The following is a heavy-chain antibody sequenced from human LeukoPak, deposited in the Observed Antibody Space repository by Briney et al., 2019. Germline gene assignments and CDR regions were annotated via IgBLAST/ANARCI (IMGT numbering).Heavy chain of an antibody. CDR1: GFTFSNYW. V-gene: IGHV3-7*01. D-gene: IGHD6-19*01. J-gene: IGHJ3*02. CDR2: IEQDGSEK. Sequence: GGSLRLSCAASGFTFSNYWMSWVRQAPGKGLEWVANIEQDGSEKYYVDSVKGRFTISRDNAKNSLYLQMNSLRAEDTAVYYCARDGQWLEAFDIWGQGTMVTVSS. CDR3: ARDGQWLEAFDI.